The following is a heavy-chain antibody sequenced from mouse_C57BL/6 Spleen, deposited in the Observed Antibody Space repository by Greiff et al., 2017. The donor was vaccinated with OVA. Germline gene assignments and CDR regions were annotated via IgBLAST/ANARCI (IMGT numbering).Heavy chain of an antibody. Sequence: VQLQQPGAELVKPGASVKLSCKASGYTFTSYWMQWVKQRPGQGLEWIGEIDPSDSYTNYNQKFKGKATLTVDTSSSTAYMQLSSLTSEDSAVYYCARYPELGAWFAYWGQGTLVTVSA. D-gene: IGHD4-1*01. J-gene: IGHJ3*01. CDR1: GYTFTSYW. CDR3: ARYPELGAWFAY. V-gene: IGHV1-50*01. CDR2: IDPSDSYT.